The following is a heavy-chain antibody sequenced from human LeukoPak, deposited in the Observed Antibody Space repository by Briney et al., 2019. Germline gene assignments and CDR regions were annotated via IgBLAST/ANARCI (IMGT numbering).Heavy chain of an antibody. CDR3: TRVAEKSLTTVDKGWFDP. Sequence: AGGSLRLSCAASGFTFRNYAMNWVRQAPGKGLEWLSSVTDSGHSTDYADSLKGRFTISRDNSKNTLFLQMDSLRDDDTALYYCTRVAEKSLTTVDKGWFDPWGQGTLVTVAS. CDR1: GFTFRNYA. V-gene: IGHV3-23*01. D-gene: IGHD4-4*01. J-gene: IGHJ5*02. CDR2: VTDSGHST.